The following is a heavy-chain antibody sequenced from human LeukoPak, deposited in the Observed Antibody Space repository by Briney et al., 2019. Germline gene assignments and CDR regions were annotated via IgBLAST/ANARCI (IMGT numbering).Heavy chain of an antibody. D-gene: IGHD5-12*01. CDR1: GFTFSSYG. CDR2: ISYDGSNK. J-gene: IGHJ4*02. CDR3: AKDPVATEPLRLTGFDY. Sequence: PGRSLRLSCAASGFTFSSYGMHWVRQAPGKGLEWVAVISYDGSNKYYADSVKGRFTISRDNSKNTLCLQMNSLRAEDTAVYYCAKDPVATEPLRLTGFDYWGQGTLVTVSS. V-gene: IGHV3-30*18.